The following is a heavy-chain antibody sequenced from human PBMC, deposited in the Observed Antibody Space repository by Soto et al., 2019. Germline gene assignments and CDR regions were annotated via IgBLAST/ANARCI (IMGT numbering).Heavy chain of an antibody. CDR3: ARNYLKQKNYYYYGMDV. V-gene: IGHV5-51*01. CDR2: IYPGDSDT. J-gene: IGHJ6*02. Sequence: PGESLKISCKGSGYSFTSYWIGWVRQMPGKGLEWMGIIYPGDSDTRYSPSFQGQVTISADKSISTAYLQWSSLKASDTAMYYCARNYLKQKNYYYYGMDVWGQGTTVTVSS. CDR1: GYSFTSYW. D-gene: IGHD1-7*01.